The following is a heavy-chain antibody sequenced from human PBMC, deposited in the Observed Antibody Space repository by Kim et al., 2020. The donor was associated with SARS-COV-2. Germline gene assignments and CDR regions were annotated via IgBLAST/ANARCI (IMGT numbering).Heavy chain of an antibody. V-gene: IGHV3-74*01. CDR2: VSTDGSTT. D-gene: IGHD2-15*01. J-gene: IGHJ4*02. Sequence: GGSLRLSCAASGFTFSSYWMHWVRQAPGKGLVWVSRVSTDGSTTSYADSVKGRFTISRDNAKNTLYLQMNSLRAEDTAVYYCARKSTHYYDYWVQGTLVTVSS. CDR3: ARKSTHYYDY. CDR1: GFTFSSYW.